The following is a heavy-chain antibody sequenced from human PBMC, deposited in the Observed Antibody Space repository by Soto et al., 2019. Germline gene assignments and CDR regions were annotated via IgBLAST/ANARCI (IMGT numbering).Heavy chain of an antibody. CDR1: RCSFSHCG. J-gene: IGHJ4*02. Sequence: VGALRVACAAWRCSFSHCGLDRIRQAPGKGLEWVAVISHEGGTQYYADSVRGRFTVSRDNSKNILYLQMDSLRPEDTAVYFWAKEGSPKVSRWDDYWAQGTLVTVSA. CDR3: AKEGSPKVSRWDDY. CDR2: ISHEGGTQ. D-gene: IGHD1-26*01. V-gene: IGHV3-30*18.